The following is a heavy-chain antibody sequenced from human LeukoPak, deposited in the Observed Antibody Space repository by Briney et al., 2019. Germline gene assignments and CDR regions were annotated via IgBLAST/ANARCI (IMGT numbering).Heavy chain of an antibody. CDR3: AGYSYAHNTFDI. D-gene: IGHD3-16*01. CDR2: IWNDGDNK. V-gene: IGHV3-33*02. CDR1: GFTFSSYG. Sequence: GGSLRLSCAASGFTFSSYGMHWVRQAPGKGLEWVAVIWNDGDNKYYADSAKGRFTISRDNSKNTLFLQMNSLRAEDTAVYYCAGYSYAHNTFDIWGQGTMVTVSS. J-gene: IGHJ3*02.